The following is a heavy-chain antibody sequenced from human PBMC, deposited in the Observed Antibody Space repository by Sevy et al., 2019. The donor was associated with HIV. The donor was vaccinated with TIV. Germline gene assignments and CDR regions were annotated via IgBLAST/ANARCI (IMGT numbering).Heavy chain of an antibody. CDR2: INHSGST. D-gene: IGHD3-3*01. Sequence: LETLSLTCAVYGGSFSGYYWSWIRQPPGKGLEWIGEINHSGSTNYNPSLKSRVTISVDTSKNQFALKLSSVTAADTAMYYCARGGKYYDFWSGYRNWFDPWGQGTLVTVSS. CDR3: ARGGKYYDFWSGYRNWFDP. V-gene: IGHV4-34*01. J-gene: IGHJ5*02. CDR1: GGSFSGYY.